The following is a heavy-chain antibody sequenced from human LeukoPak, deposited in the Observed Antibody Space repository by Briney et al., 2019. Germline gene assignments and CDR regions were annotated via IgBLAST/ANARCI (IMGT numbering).Heavy chain of an antibody. V-gene: IGHV3-48*04. CDR3: AGRYCSNGVCSFDP. D-gene: IGHD2-8*01. Sequence: PGGSLRLSCAASGFTFSSYSMNWVRQAPGKGLEWVSYISSSSSTIYYADSVKGRFAISRDNAKKSLFLQMNSLRPEDTAVYYCAGRYCSNGVCSFDPWGQGTLVIVSS. CDR1: GFTFSSYS. CDR2: ISSSSSTI. J-gene: IGHJ5*02.